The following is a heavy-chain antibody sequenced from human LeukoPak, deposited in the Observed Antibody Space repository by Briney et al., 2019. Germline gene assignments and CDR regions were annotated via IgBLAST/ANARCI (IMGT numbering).Heavy chain of an antibody. V-gene: IGHV4-34*01. CDR1: GGSFSGYY. CDR2: INHSGST. Sequence: SETLSLTCAVYGGSFSGYYWSWIRQPPGKGLEWIGEINHSGSTNYNPSLKSRVTISVDTSKNQFSLKLSSVTAADTAVYYCARGARIVVVPAAQRWFDPWGQGTLVTVPS. D-gene: IGHD2-2*01. CDR3: ARGARIVVVPAAQRWFDP. J-gene: IGHJ5*02.